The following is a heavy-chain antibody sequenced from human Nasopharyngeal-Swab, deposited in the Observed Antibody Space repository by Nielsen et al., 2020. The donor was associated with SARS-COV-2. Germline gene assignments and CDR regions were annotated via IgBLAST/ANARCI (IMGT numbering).Heavy chain of an antibody. J-gene: IGHJ5*02. V-gene: IGHV4-39*07. Sequence: WIRQPPGKGLEWIGNIYYSGSTNYNPSLKSRVTISVDTSKNQFSLKLSSVTAADTAVYYCARALGSIAARPRFDPWGQGTLVTVSS. D-gene: IGHD6-6*01. CDR3: ARALGSIAARPRFDP. CDR2: IYYSGST.